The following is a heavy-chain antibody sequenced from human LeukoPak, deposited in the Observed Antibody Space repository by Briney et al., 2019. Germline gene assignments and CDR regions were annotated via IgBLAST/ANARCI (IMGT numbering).Heavy chain of an antibody. V-gene: IGHV3-7*01. D-gene: IGHD2-2*01. CDR1: GFTFSSYW. Sequence: GGSLRLSCAASGFTFSSYWMSWVRQAPGKGLEWVANIKQDGSEKYYVGSVKGRFTISRDNAKNSLYLQMNSLRAEDTAVYYCARDDCSSISCYHNWFDPWGQGTLVTVSS. CDR2: IKQDGSEK. CDR3: ARDDCSSISCYHNWFDP. J-gene: IGHJ5*02.